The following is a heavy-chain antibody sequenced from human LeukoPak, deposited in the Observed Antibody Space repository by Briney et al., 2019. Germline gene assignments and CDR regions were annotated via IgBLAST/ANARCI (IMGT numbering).Heavy chain of an antibody. D-gene: IGHD2-15*01. CDR2: ISAYNGNT. J-gene: IGHJ4*02. V-gene: IGHV1-18*01. CDR1: GYTFTSYG. CDR3: ARDARYCSGGSGYMFDY. Sequence: GASVKVSCKASGYTFTSYGISWVRQAPGQGLEWMGWISAYNGNTNYAQKLQGRVTMTTDTSTSTAYMELRSLRSDDTAVYYCARDARYCSGGSGYMFDYWGQGTLLTVSS.